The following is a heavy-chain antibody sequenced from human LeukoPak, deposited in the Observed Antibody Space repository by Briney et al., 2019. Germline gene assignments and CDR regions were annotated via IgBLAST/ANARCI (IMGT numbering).Heavy chain of an antibody. V-gene: IGHV1-2*02. D-gene: IGHD2-2*02. CDR1: GYTFTGYY. CDR3: ARDQNGVVVPAAIQDY. CDR2: INPNSGGT. Sequence: ASVKVSCKASGYTFTGYYMHWVRQAPGQGLEWMGWINPNSGGTNYAQKFQGRVTMTRDTSISTAYMELSRLRSDDTAVYYCARDQNGVVVPAAIQDYWGQGTLVTVSS. J-gene: IGHJ4*02.